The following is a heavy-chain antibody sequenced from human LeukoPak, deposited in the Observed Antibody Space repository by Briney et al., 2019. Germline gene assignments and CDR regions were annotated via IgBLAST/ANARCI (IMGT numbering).Heavy chain of an antibody. CDR1: GGSISSYY. CDR2: IYYSGST. V-gene: IGHV4-59*12. D-gene: IGHD5-18*01. Sequence: SETLSLTCTVSGGSISSYYWSWIRQPPGKGLEWIGYIYYSGSTNYNPSLKSRVTISVDTSKNQFSLKLSSVTAADTAVYYCARDGGYSYGYYYYGMDVWGQGATVTVSS. J-gene: IGHJ6*02. CDR3: ARDGGYSYGYYYYGMDV.